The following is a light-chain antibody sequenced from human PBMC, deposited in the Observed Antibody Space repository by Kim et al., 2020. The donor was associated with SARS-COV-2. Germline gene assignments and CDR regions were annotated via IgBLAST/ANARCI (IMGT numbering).Light chain of an antibody. Sequence: SSELTQDPSVSVALGQTVWISCQGDSLRTYFAYWYQQKPGQAPKLVIYGKDKRPSGIPARFSGSGSGNTASLTITGPQAEDEADYYCASRDSSGNLFVFGIGTKVTVL. J-gene: IGLJ1*01. CDR2: GKD. CDR3: ASRDSSGNLFV. V-gene: IGLV3-19*01. CDR1: SLRTYF.